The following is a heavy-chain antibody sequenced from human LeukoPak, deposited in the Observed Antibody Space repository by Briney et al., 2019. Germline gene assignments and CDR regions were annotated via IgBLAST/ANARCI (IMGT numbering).Heavy chain of an antibody. Sequence: GASVKVSCKASGGTFSSYAISWVRQAPGQGLEWMGGIIPIFGTANYAQKFQGRVTITADESTSTAYMELSSLRSEDTAVYYCASLRSGGLYYFDYWGQGTLVTVSS. CDR2: IIPIFGTA. CDR1: GGTFSSYA. V-gene: IGHV1-69*13. CDR3: ASLRSGGLYYFDY. J-gene: IGHJ4*02. D-gene: IGHD2-8*02.